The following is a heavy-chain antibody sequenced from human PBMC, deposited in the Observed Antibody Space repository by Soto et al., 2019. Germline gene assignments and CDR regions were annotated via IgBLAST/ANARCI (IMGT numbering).Heavy chain of an antibody. V-gene: IGHV3-33*01. CDR1: GFTFSSYG. Sequence: GGSLRLSCAASGFTFSSYGMHWVRQAPGKGLEWVAVIWYDGSNKYYADSVKGRFTISRDNSKNTLYLQMNSLRAEDTAVYYCARCELELFGPMWDWGQGTLVTVSS. D-gene: IGHD1-7*01. CDR2: IWYDGSNK. CDR3: ARCELELFGPMWD. J-gene: IGHJ4*02.